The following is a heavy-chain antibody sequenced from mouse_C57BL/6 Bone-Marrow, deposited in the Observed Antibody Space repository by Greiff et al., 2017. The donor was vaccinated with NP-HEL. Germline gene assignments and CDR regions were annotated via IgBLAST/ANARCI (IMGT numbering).Heavy chain of an antibody. CDR2: INPNNGGT. J-gene: IGHJ4*01. V-gene: IGHV1-26*01. D-gene: IGHD2-2*01. Sequence: EVQLVESGPELVKPGASVKISCKASGYTFTDYYMNWVKQSHGKSLEWIGDINPNNGGTSYNQKFKGKATLTVDKSSSTAYMELRSLTSEDSAVYYCARSPVYGYDGYYYAMDYWGQGTSVTVSS. CDR1: GYTFTDYY. CDR3: ARSPVYGYDGYYYAMDY.